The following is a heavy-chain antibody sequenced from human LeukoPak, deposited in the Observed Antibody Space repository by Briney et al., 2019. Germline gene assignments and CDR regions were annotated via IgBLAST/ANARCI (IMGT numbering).Heavy chain of an antibody. V-gene: IGHV3-53*01. D-gene: IGHD3-22*01. CDR3: ARGDSSGYSYPTRAEYFHH. J-gene: IGHJ1*01. Sequence: GGSLRLSCAASGFTVSNNYMTWVRQAPGKELEWVSVIYSGGNTYYADSVKGRFTISRDSSKNTLYLQMNSLRAEDTAVYYCARGDSSGYSYPTRAEYFHHWGQGTLVTVSS. CDR1: GFTVSNNY. CDR2: IYSGGNT.